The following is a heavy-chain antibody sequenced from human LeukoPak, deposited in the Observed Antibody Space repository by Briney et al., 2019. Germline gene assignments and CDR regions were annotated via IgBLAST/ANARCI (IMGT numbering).Heavy chain of an antibody. V-gene: IGHV3-48*03. Sequence: GGSLRLSCAASGFTFSRYEMNWVRQAPGKGLEWVSYISSSGTIIYYADSVKGRFTISRDNTKNSLSLQMKSLRTEDTAVYYCARDLGIVTGFDYWGQGTLVTVSS. J-gene: IGHJ4*02. CDR2: ISSSGTII. CDR1: GFTFSRYE. CDR3: ARDLGIVTGFDY. D-gene: IGHD2-2*03.